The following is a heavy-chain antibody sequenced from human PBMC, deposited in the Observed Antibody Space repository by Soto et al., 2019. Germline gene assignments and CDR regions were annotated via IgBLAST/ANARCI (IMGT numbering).Heavy chain of an antibody. CDR2: IYYSGST. D-gene: IGHD6-19*01. CDR3: ASWYSSDWYDY. CDR1: GGSISSYY. Sequence: PSETLSLTCTVSGGSISSYYWSWIRQPPGKGLEWIGYIYYSGSTNYNPSLKSRVTISVDTSKNQFSLKLSSVTAADTAVYYCASWYSSDWYDYWGQGTLVTVSS. V-gene: IGHV4-59*01. J-gene: IGHJ4*02.